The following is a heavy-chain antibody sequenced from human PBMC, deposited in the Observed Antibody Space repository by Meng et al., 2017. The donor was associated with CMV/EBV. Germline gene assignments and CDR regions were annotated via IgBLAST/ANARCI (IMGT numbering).Heavy chain of an antibody. CDR1: GFTSRTYW. CDR3: AKAQLLTPYYFDY. D-gene: IGHD2-2*01. Sequence: GESLKISCVASGFTSRTYWMSWVRQAPGKGLEWVANMNQDGSHKYYVDSVKGRFTISADNAKNSLYLQMNSLRAEDTAVYYCAKAQLLTPYYFDYWGQGTLVTVSS. J-gene: IGHJ4*02. V-gene: IGHV3-7*03. CDR2: MNQDGSHK.